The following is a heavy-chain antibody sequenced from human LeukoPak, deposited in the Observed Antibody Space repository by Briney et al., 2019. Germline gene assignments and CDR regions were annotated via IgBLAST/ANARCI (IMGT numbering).Heavy chain of an antibody. J-gene: IGHJ1*01. CDR1: GFTFSTYW. Sequence: HPGGSLRLSCAASGFTFSTYWMHWVRQAPGKGLVWVSRIKSDGSTNYADSVKGRFTISRDNANNTLSLQMNSLRPEDTGVYYCARAPSEIGGYYPEYFRHWDQGTLVTVSS. CDR2: IKSDGST. V-gene: IGHV3-74*01. D-gene: IGHD3-22*01. CDR3: ARAPSEIGGYYPEYFRH.